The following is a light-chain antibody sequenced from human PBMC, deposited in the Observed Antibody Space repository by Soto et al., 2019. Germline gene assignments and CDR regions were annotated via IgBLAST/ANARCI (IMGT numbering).Light chain of an antibody. V-gene: IGLV3-1*01. Sequence: SYELTQPPSVSVSPGQTASITCSGDKLGDKYACWYQQKPGRSPVLVIYQDSKRPSGIPERFSGSNSGNTATLTISGTQAMDEADYYCQAWDSSTGVVFGGGTNLTVL. J-gene: IGLJ2*01. CDR2: QDS. CDR3: QAWDSSTGVV. CDR1: KLGDKY.